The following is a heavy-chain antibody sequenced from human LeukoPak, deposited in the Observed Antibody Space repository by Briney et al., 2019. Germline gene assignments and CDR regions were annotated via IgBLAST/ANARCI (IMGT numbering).Heavy chain of an antibody. V-gene: IGHV1-2*02. CDR1: GYTFTDYY. CDR3: ARVFDSGSQAYFYYMDV. CDR2: INPDSGGT. J-gene: IGHJ6*03. D-gene: IGHD3-10*01. Sequence: ASVKVSCKTSGYTFTDYYMHWVRQAPGQGLEWMGWINPDSGGTSYAQKFQGRVTMTRDTSISTAYMELSRLRFDDTAVYYCARVFDSGSQAYFYYMDVWGKGTTVTISS.